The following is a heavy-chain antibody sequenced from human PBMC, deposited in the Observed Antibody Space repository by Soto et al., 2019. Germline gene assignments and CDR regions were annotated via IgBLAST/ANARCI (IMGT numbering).Heavy chain of an antibody. J-gene: IGHJ4*01. CDR3: ATDHVTICGLVNDY. V-gene: IGHV1-24*01. D-gene: IGHD3-3*01. CDR2: FDPEDGET. Sequence: VRQAPGKGLEWMGGFDPEDGETIYAQKFQGRVTMTEDTSTDTAYMALSSLSSEDAAVYYCATDHVTICGLVNDYWGHGTLV.